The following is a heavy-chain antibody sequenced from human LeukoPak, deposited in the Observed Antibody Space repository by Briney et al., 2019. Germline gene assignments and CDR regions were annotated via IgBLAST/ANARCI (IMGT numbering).Heavy chain of an antibody. J-gene: IGHJ4*02. Sequence: GGSLRLSCAASGFTFSSYWMHWVRQAPGKGLEWVSSISSSSSYIYYADSVKGRFTISRDNAKNSLYLQMNSLRAEDTAVYYCARGHDILTGYYPPPVGYWGQGTLVTVSS. V-gene: IGHV3-21*01. CDR2: ISSSSSYI. CDR1: GFTFSSYW. CDR3: ARGHDILTGYYPPPVGY. D-gene: IGHD3-9*01.